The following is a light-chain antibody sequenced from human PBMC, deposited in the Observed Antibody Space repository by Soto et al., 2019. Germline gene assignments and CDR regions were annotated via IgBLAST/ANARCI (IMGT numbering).Light chain of an antibody. CDR2: GAS. CDR3: LQDHSYPWT. V-gene: IGKV1-6*01. J-gene: IGKJ1*01. CDR1: QGIRND. Sequence: AIPLTQSPSSLSASVGDRVSITCRASQGIRNDLGWYQHKLGKAPKLLIHGASSLQSGVPSRFSGSASGTEFTLTISSLQPEDLASYYCLQDHSYPWTFGQGTKVEI.